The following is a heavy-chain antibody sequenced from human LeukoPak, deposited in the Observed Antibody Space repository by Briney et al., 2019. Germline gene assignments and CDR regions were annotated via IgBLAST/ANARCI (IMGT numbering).Heavy chain of an antibody. CDR2: IIPILGIA. J-gene: IGHJ6*02. CDR3: ARDGRYCSSTSCYPYYGMDV. CDR1: GGTFSSYT. D-gene: IGHD2-2*01. Sequence: SVKVSCRASGGTFSSYTISWVRQAPGQGLEWMGRIIPILGIANYAQKFQGRVTITADKSTSTAYMELSSLRSEDTAVYYCARDGRYCSSTSCYPYYGMDVWGQGTTVTVSS. V-gene: IGHV1-69*04.